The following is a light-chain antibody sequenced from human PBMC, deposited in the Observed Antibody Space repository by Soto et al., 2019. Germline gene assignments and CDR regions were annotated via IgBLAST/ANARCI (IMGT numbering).Light chain of an antibody. CDR1: QSVSSSY. CDR3: QQSYSTSWT. J-gene: IGKJ1*01. V-gene: IGKV3-20*01. CDR2: GAS. Sequence: EIVLTPSPGTLSLSPVERATLSCRASQSVSSSYLAWYQQKPGQAPRLLIYGASSRATGIPDRFSGSGSGTDFTLTISSLQPEDFATYYCQQSYSTSWTFGQGTKVDIK.